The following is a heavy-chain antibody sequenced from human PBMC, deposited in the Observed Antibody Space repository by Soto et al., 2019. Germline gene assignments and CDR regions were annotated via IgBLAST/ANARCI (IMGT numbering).Heavy chain of an antibody. Sequence: SETPSLIRAVYGYSISSGYYWGWLRPPPGKGLEWIGSIYHVGITYYNPSLNSRVTLSIDMTNNHVSLILNSVTAADTAVYYCARVGTWVPYYYDSSLSIFENWCEHSGNGNLVRVSP. V-gene: IGHV4-38-2*01. D-gene: IGHD3-22*01. CDR1: GYSISSGYY. CDR3: ARVGTWVPYYYDSSLSIFENWCEH. CDR2: IYHVGIT. J-gene: IGHJ5*02.